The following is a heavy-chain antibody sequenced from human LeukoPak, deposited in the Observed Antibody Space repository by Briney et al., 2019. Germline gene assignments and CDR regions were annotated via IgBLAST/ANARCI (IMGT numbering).Heavy chain of an antibody. D-gene: IGHD3-3*01. V-gene: IGHV3-23*01. Sequence: GGSLRLSCAASGFTFNNYAMSWVRQAPGKGLEWVSVLSGSGTSTYYADSVKGRFTISRDNSKNTLYLQMNSLRAEDTAVYYRAKLVTIFGATPRNYFDYWGQGTLVTVSS. CDR3: AKLVTIFGATPRNYFDY. J-gene: IGHJ4*02. CDR1: GFTFNNYA. CDR2: LSGSGTST.